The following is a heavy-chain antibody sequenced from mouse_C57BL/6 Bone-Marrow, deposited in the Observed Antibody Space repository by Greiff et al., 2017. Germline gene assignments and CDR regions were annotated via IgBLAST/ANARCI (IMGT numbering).Heavy chain of an antibody. CDR2: INPGSGGT. CDR1: GYAFTNYL. D-gene: IGHD1-1*01. J-gene: IGHJ3*01. CDR3: ASLGSSAAD. Sequence: QVQLQQSGAELVRPGTSVKVSCKASGYAFTNYLIEWVKQRPGQGLEWIGVINPGSGGTNYNEKFKGKATLTADKSSSTAYMQLSSLTSEDSAVYFCASLGSSAADWGQGTLVTVSA. V-gene: IGHV1-54*01.